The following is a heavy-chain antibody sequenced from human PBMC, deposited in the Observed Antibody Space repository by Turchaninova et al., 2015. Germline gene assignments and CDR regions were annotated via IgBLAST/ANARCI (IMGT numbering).Heavy chain of an antibody. CDR3: ARVSTGGDYFDF. CDR1: GYNFTGYY. D-gene: IGHD3-10*01. CDR2: IDPKRGST. V-gene: IGHV1-2*04. J-gene: IGHJ4*02. Sequence: QVQLVQSGAEVKKPGASVKVSCKAYGYNFTGYYMHWVRQAPGHGLGWMGWIDPKRGSTKYTPQVQGWGTMTRYTSISTAYMELSRLKAADTAVDYCARVSTGGDYFDFWGQGTLVTVSS.